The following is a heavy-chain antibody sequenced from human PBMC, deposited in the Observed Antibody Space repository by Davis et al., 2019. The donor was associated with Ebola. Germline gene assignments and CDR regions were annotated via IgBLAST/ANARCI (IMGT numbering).Heavy chain of an antibody. Sequence: AASVKVSCKASGYTFNIYYMYWVRQAPGQGLVWMGIINPSGGTTSYAQKFQGRVTMTRDTSTSTVYMELISLRSEDTAVYYCASPGIAAGAPRCWGQGTLVTVSS. D-gene: IGHD6-13*01. CDR1: GYTFNIYY. CDR2: INPSGGTT. J-gene: IGHJ4*02. V-gene: IGHV1-46*02. CDR3: ASPGIAAGAPRC.